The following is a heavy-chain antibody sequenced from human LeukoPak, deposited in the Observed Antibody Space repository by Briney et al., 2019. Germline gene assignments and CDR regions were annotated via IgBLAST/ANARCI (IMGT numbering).Heavy chain of an antibody. CDR3: TTDDSGVGND. J-gene: IGHJ4*02. D-gene: IGHD3-10*01. CDR1: GFTLSKVW. V-gene: IGHV3-15*01. Sequence: PGGSLRLSCAASGFTLSKVWMIWVRQAPGKGLEWVGRIKSKTKTDSGTTDYAAPVKGRFTISRDDSKNTPYLQMNSLKTEDTGVYYCTTDDSGVGNDWGQGTLVTVPS. CDR2: IKSKTKTDSGTT.